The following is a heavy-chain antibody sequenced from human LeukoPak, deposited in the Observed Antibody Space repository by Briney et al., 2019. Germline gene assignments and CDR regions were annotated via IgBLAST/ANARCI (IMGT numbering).Heavy chain of an antibody. CDR2: IKQDGSEK. CDR1: GFTFSTYW. V-gene: IGHV3-7*01. Sequence: QAGGSLRLSCAASGFTFSTYWMSWVRQAPGKGLEWVANIKQDGSEKYYVDSVGGRFTISRDNAKNSLYLQMNSLRAEDTAVYYCARLHYDFWSGYFDYWGQGTLATVSS. CDR3: ARLHYDFWSGYFDY. J-gene: IGHJ4*02. D-gene: IGHD3-3*01.